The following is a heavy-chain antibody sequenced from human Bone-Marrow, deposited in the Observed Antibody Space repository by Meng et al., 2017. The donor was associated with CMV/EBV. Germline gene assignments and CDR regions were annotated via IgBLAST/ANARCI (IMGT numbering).Heavy chain of an antibody. V-gene: IGHV1-2*02. J-gene: IGHJ6*02. Sequence: ASVKVSCKASGYTFTAYDMHWVRQAPGQGLEWMGWINPNSGGTNYAQKFQGRVTMTRDTSISTAYMELSRLRSDDTAVYYCARGPSIAVAAETSKTSHNYYGMDVWGQGTTVTVSS. D-gene: IGHD6-19*01. CDR2: INPNSGGT. CDR1: GYTFTAYD. CDR3: ARGPSIAVAAETSKTSHNYYGMDV.